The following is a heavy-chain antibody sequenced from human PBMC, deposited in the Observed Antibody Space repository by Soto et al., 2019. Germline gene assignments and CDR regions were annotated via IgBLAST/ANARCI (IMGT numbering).Heavy chain of an antibody. D-gene: IGHD3-22*01. V-gene: IGHV1-2*04. J-gene: IGHJ6*02. CDR3: ARDLVTEPYYYDSSGYYGMDV. Sequence: ASVKVSCKASGYTFTGYYMHWVRQAPGQGLEWMGWINPNSGGTNYAQKFQGWVTMTRDTSISTAYMELSRLRSDDTAVYYCARDLVTEPYYYDSSGYYGMDVCGQGTTVTVSS. CDR2: INPNSGGT. CDR1: GYTFTGYY.